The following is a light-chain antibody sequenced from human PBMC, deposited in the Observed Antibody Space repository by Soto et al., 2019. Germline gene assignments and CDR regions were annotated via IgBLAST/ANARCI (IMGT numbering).Light chain of an antibody. CDR3: QQYGSSRT. Sequence: EIVTTQSPATLSVSPGERASLSCRAGQSVSSNLAWYQQKPGLAPRLLIYGASTRATGIPARFSGSVSGTEFTLTISRLEPEDFAVYYCQQYGSSRTFGQGTKVDIK. V-gene: IGKV3-15*01. CDR1: QSVSSN. J-gene: IGKJ1*01. CDR2: GAS.